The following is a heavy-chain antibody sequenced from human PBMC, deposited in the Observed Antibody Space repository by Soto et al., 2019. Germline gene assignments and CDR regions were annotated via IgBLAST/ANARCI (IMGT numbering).Heavy chain of an antibody. Sequence: EVQLVESGGGLVQPGGSLRLSCVASGFPFDLFNMNWVRQAPGKGLEWVSYISSGSGSIYYTDSVKGRFTISRDNAESSLYLQMNSLRDEDAAVYYCARDRRGVAGTARGFDTWGQGTVVTVSS. J-gene: IGHJ3*02. CDR1: GFPFDLFN. CDR3: ARDRRGVAGTARGFDT. CDR2: ISSGSGSI. D-gene: IGHD6-19*01. V-gene: IGHV3-48*02.